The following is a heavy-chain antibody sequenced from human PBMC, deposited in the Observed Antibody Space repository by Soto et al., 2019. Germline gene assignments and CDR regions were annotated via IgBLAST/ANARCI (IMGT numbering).Heavy chain of an antibody. J-gene: IGHJ6*02. V-gene: IGHV4-34*01. CDR3: ARGGYCSSTSCYRALYYYYGMDL. CDR2: INHSGST. D-gene: IGHD2-2*01. CDR1: GGSFSGYY. Sequence: SETLSLTCAVYGGSFSGYYWSWIRQPPGKGLEWIGEINHSGSTNYNPSLKSRVTISVDTSKNQFSLKLSSVTAADTAVYYCARGGYCSSTSCYRALYYYYGMDLWGQGTTVT.